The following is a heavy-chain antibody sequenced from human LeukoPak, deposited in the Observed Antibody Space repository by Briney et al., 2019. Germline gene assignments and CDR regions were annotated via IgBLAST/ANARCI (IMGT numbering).Heavy chain of an antibody. CDR1: GFNLCYYW. V-gene: IGHV3-7*01. CDR2: IKHDGSEE. J-gene: IGHJ5*02. CDR3: TRDSGYMSSSWYNWFDP. Sequence: GGSLRLSCAAPGFNLCYYWMTWVRQAPGKGLEWVANIKHDGSEENYVDSVKVRFTIFRDNGKNSVFLQIDSLRAEDTAVYYCTRDSGYMSSSWYNWFDPCGQGTLVTVAS. D-gene: IGHD6-13*01.